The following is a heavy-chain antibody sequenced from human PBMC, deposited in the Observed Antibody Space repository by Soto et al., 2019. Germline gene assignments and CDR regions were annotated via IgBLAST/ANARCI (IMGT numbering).Heavy chain of an antibody. CDR1: GYTFTGYY. CDR3: ARGGQSVTSFDY. CDR2: INPNSGGT. J-gene: IGHJ4*02. D-gene: IGHD4-17*01. Sequence: QVQLVQSGAEVKKPGASVKVSCKASGYTFTGYYIHWVRQATGQGLEWLGWINPNSGGTNYAQKLQGWVTMTRDTSISTAYMELSRPRSDDTAVYFCARGGQSVTSFDYWGQGTLVTVSS. V-gene: IGHV1-2*04.